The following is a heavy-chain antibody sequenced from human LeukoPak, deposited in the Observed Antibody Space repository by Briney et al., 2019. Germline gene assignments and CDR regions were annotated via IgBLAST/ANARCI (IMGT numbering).Heavy chain of an antibody. V-gene: IGHV4-59*08. CDR2: IYYSGST. CDR1: GGSISSYY. J-gene: IGHJ4*02. D-gene: IGHD6-19*01. Sequence: SETLSLTCTVSGGSISSYYWSWIRQPPGKGLEWIGYIYYSGSTNYNPSLKSRVTISVDTSKNQFSLKLGSVTAADTAVYYCARLEAVAGTLDYWGQGTLVTVSS. CDR3: ARLEAVAGTLDY.